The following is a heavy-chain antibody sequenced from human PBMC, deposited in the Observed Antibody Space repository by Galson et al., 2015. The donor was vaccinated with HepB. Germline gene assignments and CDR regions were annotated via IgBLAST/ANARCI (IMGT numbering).Heavy chain of an antibody. J-gene: IGHJ4*02. D-gene: IGHD6-19*01. V-gene: IGHV6-1*01. CDR1: GDSVCSHSAA. CDR3: ARDGPDTSGWYGLPPYFDY. CDR2: TYYRSKRYN. Sequence: CASSGDSVCSHSAALLWTRQSPLSGLEWLGRTYYRSKRYNEYAVAVKSRITINPDTSKTQFSLQLNTVTPEDTAVYYCARDGPDTSGWYGLPPYFDYWGQGTLVTVSS.